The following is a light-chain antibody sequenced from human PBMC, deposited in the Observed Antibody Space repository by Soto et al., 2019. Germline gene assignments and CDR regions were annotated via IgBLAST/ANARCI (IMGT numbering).Light chain of an antibody. CDR2: EVT. V-gene: IGLV2-8*01. J-gene: IGLJ1*01. CDR1: SSDVGAYDC. CDR3: SSFTASSTLCV. Sequence: SVLTKPPSAPGSPGQAVTISCTRTSSDVGAYDCVSWYQQHPGKAPRLMIYEVTKRPSGVPDRFSGSKSGNTASLTVSGLQAEDEAAYYCSSFTASSTLCVFGSGTKVTVL.